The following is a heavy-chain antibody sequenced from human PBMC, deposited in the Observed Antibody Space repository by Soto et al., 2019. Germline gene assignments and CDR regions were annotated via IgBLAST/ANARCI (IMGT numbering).Heavy chain of an antibody. V-gene: IGHV4-61*01. J-gene: IGHJ6*02. Sequence: QVQLQESGPGLVQPSETLSLTCTVSGGSVSIGSYYWSWIRQPPGKGLEWIGYIYYRGSTNYNPSLKSRVTISVDTSKNQFTLKLSSVTAADTAVYYCARESGLGLLWFGEFPAVWGQGTTVTVSS. CDR3: ARESGLGLLWFGEFPAV. CDR2: IYYRGST. CDR1: GGSVSIGSYY. D-gene: IGHD3-10*01.